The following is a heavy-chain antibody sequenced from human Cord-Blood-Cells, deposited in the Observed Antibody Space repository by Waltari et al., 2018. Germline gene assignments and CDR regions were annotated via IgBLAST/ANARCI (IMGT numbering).Heavy chain of an antibody. CDR3: ARGRSSFFDY. D-gene: IGHD6-6*01. J-gene: IGHJ4*02. Sequence: EVQLVESGGGLVQPGGSLRLSCAASGFTFSSYWMSWVRQAPGKGLGGVAKIKQDGSEKYYVDSVKGRFTTPRDNAKNSLYLQMNSLGAEDTAVYYCARGRSSFFDYWGQGTLVTVSS. CDR1: GFTFSSYW. V-gene: IGHV3-7*01. CDR2: IKQDGSEK.